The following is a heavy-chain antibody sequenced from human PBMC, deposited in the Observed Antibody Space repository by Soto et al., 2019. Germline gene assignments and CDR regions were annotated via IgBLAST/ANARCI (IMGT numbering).Heavy chain of an antibody. CDR1: GFTFSDFW. Sequence: PGGSLRLSCIGSGFTFSDFWLNWVRQAPGKGLEWVANIKEDGSEEHYLDSVKGRFTISKDNGKNSLYLQMNSLRVEDTAVYYCTRGHYSARIGGQGTLVNVSS. V-gene: IGHV3-7*01. CDR3: TRGHYSARI. D-gene: IGHD4-4*01. CDR2: IKEDGSEE. J-gene: IGHJ4*02.